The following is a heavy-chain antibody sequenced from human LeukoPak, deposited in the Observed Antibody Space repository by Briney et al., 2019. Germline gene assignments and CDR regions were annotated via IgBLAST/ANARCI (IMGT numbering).Heavy chain of an antibody. Sequence: PSETLSLTCAVSDDSFSSHYWTWIRQPPGKGLEWIGYISYIGSTNYNPSLKSRVTISIDTSKNQFSLKLSSVTAADTAVYYCARDLVAVTKGFDIWGQGTMVSVSS. CDR1: DDSFSSHY. J-gene: IGHJ3*02. CDR3: ARDLVAVTKGFDI. D-gene: IGHD4-17*01. CDR2: ISYIGST. V-gene: IGHV4-59*11.